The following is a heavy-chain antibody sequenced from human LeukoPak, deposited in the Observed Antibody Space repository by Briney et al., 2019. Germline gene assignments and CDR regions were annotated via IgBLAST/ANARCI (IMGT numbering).Heavy chain of an antibody. CDR3: ARVSPYTSRSNVPDY. J-gene: IGHJ4*02. CDR1: GYTFTGYY. Sequence: GASVKVSCKASGYTFTGYYMHWVRQAPGQGLEWMGWMNPNSGNTGYAQKFQGRVTMTRNTSISTAYMELSSLRSEDTAVYYCARVSPYTSRSNVPDYWGQGTLVTVSS. CDR2: MNPNSGNT. D-gene: IGHD3-16*01. V-gene: IGHV1-8*02.